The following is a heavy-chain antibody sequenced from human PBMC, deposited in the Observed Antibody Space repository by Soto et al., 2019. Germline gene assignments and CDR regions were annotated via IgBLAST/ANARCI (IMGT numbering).Heavy chain of an antibody. CDR3: ARERFGELAPFDY. J-gene: IGHJ4*02. D-gene: IGHD3-10*01. Sequence: GASGKVSCKASGGTFSSYAISWVRQAPGQGLEWMGGIIPIFGTANYAQKFQGRVTITADESTSTAYMELSSLRSEDTAVYYCARERFGELAPFDYWGQGTLVTVSS. CDR1: GGTFSSYA. V-gene: IGHV1-69*13. CDR2: IIPIFGTA.